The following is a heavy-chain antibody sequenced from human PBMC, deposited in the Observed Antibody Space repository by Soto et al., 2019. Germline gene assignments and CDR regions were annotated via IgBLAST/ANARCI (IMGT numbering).Heavy chain of an antibody. CDR3: ARCVFCFGCADYNGMVV. J-gene: IGHJ6*02. CDR2: IWYDGSNK. Sequence: GGSLRLACAASGVTFSSYGMHWVRQAPGKGLEWVAVIWYDGSNKYYADSVKGRFTISRDNSKNTLYLQMNSLRAEDTAVYYCARCVFCFGCADYNGMVVWCPGTTVSVS. CDR1: GVTFSSYG. V-gene: IGHV3-33*01. D-gene: IGHD5-18*01.